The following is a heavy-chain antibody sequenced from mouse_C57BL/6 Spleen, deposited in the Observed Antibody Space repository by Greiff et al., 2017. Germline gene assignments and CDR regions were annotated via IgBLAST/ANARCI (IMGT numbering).Heavy chain of an antibody. J-gene: IGHJ4*01. CDR1: GYTFTSHW. CDR2: INPSNGGT. Sequence: QVQLQQPGTELVKPGASVKLSCKASGYTFTSHWMHWVKQRPGQGLEWIGNINPSNGGTNYNEKFKSKATLTVDKSSSTAYMQLSSLTSEDSAVYYCARERGSGTYAMDYWGQGTSVTVSS. D-gene: IGHD3-2*02. CDR3: ARERGSGTYAMDY. V-gene: IGHV1-53*01.